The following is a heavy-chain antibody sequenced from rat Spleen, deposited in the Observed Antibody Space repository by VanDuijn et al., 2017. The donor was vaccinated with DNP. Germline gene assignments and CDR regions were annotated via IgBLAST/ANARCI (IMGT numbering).Heavy chain of an antibody. CDR2: ISYSGST. CDR3: ARWSRYFDY. V-gene: IGHV3-1*01. J-gene: IGHJ2*01. CDR1: GYSITTTY. Sequence: EVQLQESGPGLVKPSQSLSLTCSVTGYSITTTYWAWIRQFPGNKMEWMGYISYSGSTGYNPSLKSRFSITRDTSKNQFFLQLNSVTTEDTATYYCARWSRYFDYWGQGVMVTVSS.